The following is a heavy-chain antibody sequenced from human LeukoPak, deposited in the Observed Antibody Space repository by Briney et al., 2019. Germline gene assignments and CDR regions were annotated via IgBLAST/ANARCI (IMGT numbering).Heavy chain of an antibody. V-gene: IGHV1-46*01. CDR3: ARDRYSSTRPFDY. CDR2: INPSGGST. CDR1: GYTFTSYY. Sequence: ASVTVSCTASGYTFTSYYMHWVRQAPGQGLEWMGIINPSGGSTSYAQKFQGRVTMTRDTSTSTVYMELSSLRSEDTAGYYYARDRYSSTRPFDYWGQGSLVTVSS. J-gene: IGHJ4*02. D-gene: IGHD6-19*01.